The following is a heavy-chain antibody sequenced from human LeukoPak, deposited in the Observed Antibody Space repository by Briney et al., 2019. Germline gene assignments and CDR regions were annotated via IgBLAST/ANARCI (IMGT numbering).Heavy chain of an antibody. CDR2: TYSMGTP. CDR3: ARAGSGTHLDY. V-gene: IGHV4-4*07. D-gene: IGHD2-2*01. CDR1: TDSIGSFY. Sequence: SQTLSPTWTLSTDSIGSFYWGWIRHPAGKGLEWIGRTYSMGTPTYNPSLESRATMPVATSKNQLSLKRSSVTAADTAVYYCARAGSGTHLDYWGQGTLVTVSS. J-gene: IGHJ4*02.